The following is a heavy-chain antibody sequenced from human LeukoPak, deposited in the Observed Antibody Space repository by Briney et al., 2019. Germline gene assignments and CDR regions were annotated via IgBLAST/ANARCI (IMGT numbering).Heavy chain of an antibody. D-gene: IGHD1-7*01. CDR1: GYTFTSYG. V-gene: IGHV1-18*01. CDR2: ISAYNGNT. Sequence: ASVKVSCKASGYTFTSYGISWVRQAPGQGLEWMGWISAYNGNTNYAQKLQGRVTMTTDTSTSTAYMELRSLRSDDAAVYYCARLRRTGTTSWSWFDPWGQGTLVTVSS. CDR3: ARLRRTGTTSWSWFDP. J-gene: IGHJ5*02.